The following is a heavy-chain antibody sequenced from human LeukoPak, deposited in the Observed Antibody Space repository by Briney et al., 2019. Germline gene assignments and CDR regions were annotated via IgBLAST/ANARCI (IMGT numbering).Heavy chain of an antibody. J-gene: IGHJ4*02. V-gene: IGHV4-4*09. Sequence: SETLSLTCTVSGGSISSYYWSWIRQPPGKGLEWIGYIYHSGSTDYNPSLKSRVTISVDTSKSQFSLKLTSVTAADTAVYHCATLTTVVTAYYFDYWGQGTLVTVSS. CDR2: IYHSGST. CDR1: GGSISSYY. D-gene: IGHD4-23*01. CDR3: ATLTTVVTAYYFDY.